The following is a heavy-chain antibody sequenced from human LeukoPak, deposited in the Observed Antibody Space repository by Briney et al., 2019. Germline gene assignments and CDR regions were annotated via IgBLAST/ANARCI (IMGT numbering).Heavy chain of an antibody. V-gene: IGHV3-21*01. J-gene: IGHJ4*02. Sequence: PGGSLRLSCAASGFTFSSYSMNWVRQAPGKGLEWVSSISSSSSYIYYADSVKGRFTISRDNAKNSLYLQMNSLRAEDTAVYYCARAGAHYYGSGSAFDYWGQGTLVTVSS. CDR3: ARAGAHYYGSGSAFDY. D-gene: IGHD3-10*01. CDR1: GFTFSSYS. CDR2: ISSSSSYI.